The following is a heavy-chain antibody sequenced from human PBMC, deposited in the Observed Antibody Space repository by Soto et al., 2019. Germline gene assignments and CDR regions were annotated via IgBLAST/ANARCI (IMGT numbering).Heavy chain of an antibody. V-gene: IGHV4-31*03. Sequence: SETLSLTCTVSGGSINSRGYYWTWIRQHPGKGLEWIGNIYYSGSIHFNPSLKSRLTMLVDTSENQFSLKLTPVTAADTAVYYCARQSESTGYFYGWFDPWGQGTLVTVSP. CDR2: IYYSGSI. CDR3: ARQSESTGYFYGWFDP. J-gene: IGHJ5*02. CDR1: GGSINSRGYY. D-gene: IGHD3-9*01.